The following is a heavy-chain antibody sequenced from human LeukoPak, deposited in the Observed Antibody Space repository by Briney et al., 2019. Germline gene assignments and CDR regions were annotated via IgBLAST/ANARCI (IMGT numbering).Heavy chain of an antibody. CDR3: ARRWVGMDV. V-gene: IGHV4-59*01. Sequence: SETLSLTCTASGGSISSYYWSWIRQPPGKGLEWIGYIYYSGSTNYNPSLKSRVTISVDTSKNQFSLKLSSVTAADTAVYYCARRWVGMDVWGQGTTVTVSS. J-gene: IGHJ6*02. CDR2: IYYSGST. CDR1: GGSISSYY. D-gene: IGHD4-23*01.